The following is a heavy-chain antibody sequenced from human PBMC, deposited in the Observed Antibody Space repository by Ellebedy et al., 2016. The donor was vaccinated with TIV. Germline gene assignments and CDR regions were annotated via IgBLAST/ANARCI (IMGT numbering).Heavy chain of an antibody. CDR3: ARSNGGADEF. J-gene: IGHJ4*02. Sequence: GESLKISCTASGFTLISYAMHWIRQRPGKGLEWVALISFDGGQKYYADSVKGRFTISRDNSKNMLYLQMNSLAVEDTAVYYCARSNGGADEFWGQGTLVTVSS. D-gene: IGHD3-10*01. CDR1: GFTLISYA. CDR2: ISFDGGQK. V-gene: IGHV3-30-3*01.